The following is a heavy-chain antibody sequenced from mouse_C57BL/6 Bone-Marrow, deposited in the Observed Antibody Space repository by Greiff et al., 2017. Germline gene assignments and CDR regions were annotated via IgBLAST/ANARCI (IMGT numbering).Heavy chain of an antibody. J-gene: IGHJ3*01. Sequence: EVQLVESGGGLVKPGGSLKLSCAASGFTFSDYGMHWVRQAPEKGLEWVAYISSGSSTIYYADTVKGRFTISRDNAKNTLYLQMTSLWSEDTGMYYGARDSNYRTWFAYWGQGTLVTVSA. V-gene: IGHV5-17*01. CDR2: ISSGSSTI. CDR3: ARDSNYRTWFAY. CDR1: GFTFSDYG. D-gene: IGHD2-5*01.